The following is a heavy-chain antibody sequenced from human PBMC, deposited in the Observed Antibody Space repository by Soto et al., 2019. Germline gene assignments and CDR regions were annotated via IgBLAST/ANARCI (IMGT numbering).Heavy chain of an antibody. Sequence: GASVKVSCKASGYTFTSHDINWVRQSTGQGLEWMGWMNPKSGNPGYVQKFQGRITMTRDTSINTAYMELSSLRYEDTAEYYCARITAYCSSTSCARPYYYFVDVWGKGTTVIVFS. CDR3: ARITAYCSSTSCARPYYYFVDV. CDR1: GYTFTSHD. J-gene: IGHJ6*03. V-gene: IGHV1-8*01. CDR2: MNPKSGNP. D-gene: IGHD2-2*01.